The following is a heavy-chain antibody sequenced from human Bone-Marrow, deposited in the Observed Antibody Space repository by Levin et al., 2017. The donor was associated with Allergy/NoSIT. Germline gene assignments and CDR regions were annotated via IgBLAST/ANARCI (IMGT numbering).Heavy chain of an antibody. CDR3: ARSPTAMVARGGDAFDI. Sequence: GGSLRLSCAASGFTFSSYSMNWVRQAPGKGLEWVSSISSSSSYIYYADSVKGRFTISRDNAKNSLYLQMNSLRAEDTAVYYCARSPTAMVARGGDAFDIWGQGTMVTVSS. J-gene: IGHJ3*02. CDR2: ISSSSSYI. V-gene: IGHV3-21*01. D-gene: IGHD5-18*01. CDR1: GFTFSSYS.